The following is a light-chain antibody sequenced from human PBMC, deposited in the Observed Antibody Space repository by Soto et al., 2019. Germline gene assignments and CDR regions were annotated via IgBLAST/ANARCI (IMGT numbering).Light chain of an antibody. CDR2: GAS. CDR1: QSVRNNY. CDR3: QQRSNWPRGT. V-gene: IGKV3-11*01. J-gene: IGKJ1*01. Sequence: EIVLTQSPGTLSFSPGERATLSCRAIQSVRNNYLAWYQQKPGQAPRLLIYGASNRATGIPARFSGSGSGTDFTLTISSLEPEDFAVYYCQQRSNWPRGTFGQGTKVDIK.